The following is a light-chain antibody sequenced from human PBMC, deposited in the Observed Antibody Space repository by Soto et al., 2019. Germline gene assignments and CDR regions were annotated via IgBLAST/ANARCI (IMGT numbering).Light chain of an antibody. Sequence: VMTQSPDTLSASPVERVSLSCKASQSVHHNLAWYHQKPGQAPRLLVYGASTRATDVPDRFSGSWSGADFTLTISRLEPEDVSVYYCQVYGSSPKTFVQGTKVDI. V-gene: IGKV3-20*01. CDR3: QVYGSSPKT. J-gene: IGKJ1*01. CDR1: QSVHHN. CDR2: GAS.